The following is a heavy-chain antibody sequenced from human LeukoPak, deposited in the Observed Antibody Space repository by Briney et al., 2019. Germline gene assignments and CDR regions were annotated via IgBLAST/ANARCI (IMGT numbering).Heavy chain of an antibody. Sequence: GGSLRLSCAASGFTFSNAWMSWVRQAPGKGLEWVGRIKSKTDGGTTDYAAPMKGRFTISRDDSKNTLYLQMNSLKTEDTAVYYCTTDQYYDSSGYYQYFDYWGQGTLVTVSS. D-gene: IGHD3-22*01. V-gene: IGHV3-15*01. CDR2: IKSKTDGGTT. CDR1: GFTFSNAW. J-gene: IGHJ4*02. CDR3: TTDQYYDSSGYYQYFDY.